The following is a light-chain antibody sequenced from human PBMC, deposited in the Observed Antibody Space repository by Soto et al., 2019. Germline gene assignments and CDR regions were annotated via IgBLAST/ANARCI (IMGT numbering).Light chain of an antibody. V-gene: IGKV1-5*03. CDR3: QQYNSYPWT. CDR2: KAS. J-gene: IGKJ1*01. Sequence: IQMTQSPSTLSASVGDRVTFTCRASQTISTWLAWYQQKPGEAPKLLIYKASTLEVGVPSRFNASGSGTEFTLTIITLQPADFATYYCQQYNSYPWTFGQGTKV. CDR1: QTISTW.